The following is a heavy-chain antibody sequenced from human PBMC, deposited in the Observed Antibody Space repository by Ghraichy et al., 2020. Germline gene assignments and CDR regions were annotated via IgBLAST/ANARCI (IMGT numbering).Heavy chain of an antibody. Sequence: LTCVASGFTFSSHYMAWVRQTPGKGLEWVANINEDGSEKYYVDSIKGRFSISRDNAKNSLYLQMNSLRVEDTAVYYCARDFYASCDYWGQGTLVTVSS. CDR3: ARDFYASCDY. J-gene: IGHJ4*02. CDR2: INEDGSEK. CDR1: GFTFSSHY. V-gene: IGHV3-7*03. D-gene: IGHD2/OR15-2a*01.